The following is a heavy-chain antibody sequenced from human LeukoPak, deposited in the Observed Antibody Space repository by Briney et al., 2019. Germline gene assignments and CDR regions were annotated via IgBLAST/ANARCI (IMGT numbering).Heavy chain of an antibody. V-gene: IGHV4-38-2*01. CDR1: GYSISSGYY. D-gene: IGHD4-23*01. J-gene: IGHJ4*02. Sequence: SETLSLTCAVSGYSISSGYYWGWIRQPPGKGLEWIGSIYRTGETHYNPSLKSRLTMSVDTSKNQFSLKLNSLTAADTAVYYCARGRSGYGGNSGIASCDYWGQGTLV. CDR2: IYRTGET. CDR3: ARGRSGYGGNSGIASCDY.